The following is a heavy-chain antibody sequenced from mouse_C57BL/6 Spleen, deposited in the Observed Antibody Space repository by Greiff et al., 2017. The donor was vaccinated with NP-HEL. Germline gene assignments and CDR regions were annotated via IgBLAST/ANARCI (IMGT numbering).Heavy chain of an antibody. CDR2: IWSGGST. Sequence: QVQLQQSGPGLVQPSQSLSITCTVSGFSLTSYGVHWVRQSPGKGLEWLGVIWSGGSTDYNAAFISRLSLSKDNSKSQVFFKMNSLQADDTAIYYCARRYSPYYYGSRAYAMDYWGQGTSVTVSS. CDR1: GFSLTSYG. V-gene: IGHV2-2*01. D-gene: IGHD1-1*01. CDR3: ARRYSPYYYGSRAYAMDY. J-gene: IGHJ4*01.